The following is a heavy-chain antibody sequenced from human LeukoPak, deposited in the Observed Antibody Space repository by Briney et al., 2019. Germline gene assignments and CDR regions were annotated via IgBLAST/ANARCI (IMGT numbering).Heavy chain of an antibody. CDR2: ISYDGSNK. D-gene: IGHD3-3*01. Sequence: HPGGSLRLSCAASGFTFSSYGMHWVRQAPGKGLEWVAVISYDGSNKYYADSAKGRFTISRDNSKNTLYLQMNSLRAEDTAVYYCAKEREGLYYDFWSGYCFDYWGQGTLVTVSS. CDR3: AKEREGLYYDFWSGYCFDY. J-gene: IGHJ4*02. V-gene: IGHV3-30*18. CDR1: GFTFSSYG.